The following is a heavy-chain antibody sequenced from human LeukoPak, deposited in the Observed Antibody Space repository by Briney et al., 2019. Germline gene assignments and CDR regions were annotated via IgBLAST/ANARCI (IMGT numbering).Heavy chain of an antibody. CDR1: GFTFSNYW. CDR3: ARGSSSGWFDAATFDY. Sequence: PGGSLRLSCAASGFTFSNYWMTWVRQAPGKGLEWVANIKGDGSERYYVDSVKGRFTISRDNAKNSLFLQMNSLRVEDTAVYYCARGSSSGWFDAATFDYWGQGTLVTVSS. V-gene: IGHV3-7*03. D-gene: IGHD6-19*01. CDR2: IKGDGSER. J-gene: IGHJ4*02.